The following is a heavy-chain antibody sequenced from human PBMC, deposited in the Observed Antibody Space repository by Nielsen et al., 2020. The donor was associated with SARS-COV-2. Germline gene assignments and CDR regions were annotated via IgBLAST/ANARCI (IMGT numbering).Heavy chain of an antibody. CDR2: ISSSSSTI. CDR3: ARDQDSSGWYGDDAFDI. D-gene: IGHD6-19*01. J-gene: IGHJ3*02. V-gene: IGHV3-48*02. Sequence: WIRQPPGKGLEWVSYISSSSSTIYYADSVKGRFTISRDNAKNSLYLQMNSLRDEDTAVYYCARDQDSSGWYGDDAFDIWGQGTMVTVSS.